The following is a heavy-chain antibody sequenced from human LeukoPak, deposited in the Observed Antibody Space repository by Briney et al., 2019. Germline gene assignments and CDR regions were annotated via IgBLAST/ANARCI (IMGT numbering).Heavy chain of an antibody. V-gene: IGHV3-74*01. CDR2: INSDGSST. J-gene: IGHJ3*02. CDR3: ARFGYYYNSSGYYSVLPFAI. CDR1: GFTFSSYW. D-gene: IGHD3-22*01. Sequence: PGGSLRLSCAASGFTFSSYWMHWVRQAPGKGLVWVSRINSDGSSTSYADSVKGRFTISRDNAKNTLYLQMNSLRAEDTAVYYCARFGYYYNSSGYYSVLPFAIGAQGTRVTV.